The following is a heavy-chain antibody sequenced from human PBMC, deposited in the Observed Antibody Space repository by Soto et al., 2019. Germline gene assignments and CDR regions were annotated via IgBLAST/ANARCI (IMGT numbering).Heavy chain of an antibody. Sequence: SETLSLTCTVSGGSIISYYWSWILQPPWKGLEWIGYIYYSGSTNYNPSLKSRVTISVGTSKNQFSLKLSSVTAADTAVYYCARGYRFLEWSHPWSQYYYYYMDVWGKGTTVTVSS. V-gene: IGHV4-59*01. J-gene: IGHJ6*03. CDR1: GGSIISYY. D-gene: IGHD3-3*01. CDR3: ARGYRFLEWSHPWSQYYYYYMDV. CDR2: IYYSGST.